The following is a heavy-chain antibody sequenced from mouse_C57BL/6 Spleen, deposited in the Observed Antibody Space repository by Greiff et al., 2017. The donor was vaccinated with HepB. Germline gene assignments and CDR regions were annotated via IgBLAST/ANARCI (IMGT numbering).Heavy chain of an antibody. J-gene: IGHJ3*01. D-gene: IGHD2-2*01. CDR1: GYTFTSYW. V-gene: IGHV1-59*01. CDR2: IDPSDSYT. Sequence: QVQLQQPGAELVRPGTSVKLSCKASGYTFTSYWMHWVKQRPGQGLEWIGVIDPSDSYTNYNQKFKGKATLTVDTSSSTAYMQLSSLTSEDSAVYYCAREGYGYDEFAYWGQGTLVTVSA. CDR3: AREGYGYDEFAY.